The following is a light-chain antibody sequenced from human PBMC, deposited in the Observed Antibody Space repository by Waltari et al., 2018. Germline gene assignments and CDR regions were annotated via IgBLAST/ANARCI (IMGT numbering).Light chain of an antibody. CDR3: SSYTSSRTLI. V-gene: IGLV2-14*01. Sequence: QSALTQPASVSGSPGQSIAISCTGTTSDIGYNKFVSWYQQNPGKAPKLIIYDVTGRPSGVLDRFSGSKSGNTASLTIAGLQAEDEADYYCSSYTSSRTLIFGGGTKVTV. CDR2: DVT. J-gene: IGLJ2*01. CDR1: TSDIGYNKF.